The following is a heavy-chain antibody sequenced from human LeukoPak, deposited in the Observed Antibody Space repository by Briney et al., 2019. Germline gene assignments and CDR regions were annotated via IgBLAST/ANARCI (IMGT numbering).Heavy chain of an antibody. J-gene: IGHJ3*02. CDR1: GGSISGSSYY. CDR3: ARTSNYNDSSGYYFIDAFDI. CDR2: ISYSGRT. V-gene: IGHV4-39*01. Sequence: SETLSLTCTVPGGSISGSSYYWGWIRQPPGNGLEWIGNISYSGRTFYNPSLKSRVTISVDTSKNQVSLKLSSVTAADTAVFYCARTSNYNDSSGYYFIDAFDIWGHGTTVTVSS. D-gene: IGHD3-22*01.